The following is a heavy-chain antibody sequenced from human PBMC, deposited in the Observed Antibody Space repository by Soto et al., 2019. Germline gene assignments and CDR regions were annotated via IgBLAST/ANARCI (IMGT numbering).Heavy chain of an antibody. CDR2: IGDSGNTI. D-gene: IGHD2-2*01. CDR3: ARGGYCSSTSCYPQYFQH. CDR1: GFTFSAYY. J-gene: IGHJ1*01. V-gene: IGHV3-11*01. Sequence: GGSLRLSCAASGFTFSAYYMSWVRQAPGRGLEWVSYIGDSGNTIYYADSVKGRFTVSRDNAGNSLYLQMNSLRAEDTAVYYCARGGYCSSTSCYPQYFQHWGQGTLVTVSS.